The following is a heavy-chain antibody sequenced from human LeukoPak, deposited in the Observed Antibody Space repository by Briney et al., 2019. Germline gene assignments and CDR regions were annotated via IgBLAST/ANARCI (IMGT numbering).Heavy chain of an antibody. CDR3: ARALALDYYYYMDV. Sequence: GASVKVSCKASGGTFSSYAISWVRRAPGQGLEWMGGTIPIFGTANYAQKFQGRVTITTDESTSTAYMELSSLRSEDTAVYYCARALALDYYYYMDVWGKGTTVTVSS. V-gene: IGHV1-69*05. D-gene: IGHD6-13*01. J-gene: IGHJ6*03. CDR2: TIPIFGTA. CDR1: GGTFSSYA.